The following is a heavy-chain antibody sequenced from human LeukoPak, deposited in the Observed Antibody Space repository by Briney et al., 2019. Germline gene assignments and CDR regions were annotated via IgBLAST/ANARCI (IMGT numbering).Heavy chain of an antibody. CDR1: GYSFTNYW. CDR3: ARWLGYCSGGSCYSSKYYFDH. Sequence: GESLKISCKDSGYSFTNYWIGWVRQTPGKGLEWMGIIYPGDSDTRYSPSFQGQVTISADKSISTAYLQWGSLKASDTAMYYCARWLGYCSGGSCYSSKYYFDHWGQGTLVTVSS. J-gene: IGHJ4*02. V-gene: IGHV5-51*01. CDR2: IYPGDSDT. D-gene: IGHD2-15*01.